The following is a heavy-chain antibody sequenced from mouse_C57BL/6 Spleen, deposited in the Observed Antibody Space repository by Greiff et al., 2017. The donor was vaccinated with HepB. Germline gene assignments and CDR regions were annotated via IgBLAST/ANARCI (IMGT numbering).Heavy chain of an antibody. Sequence: VQLVESGPGLVQPSQSLSITCTVSGFSLTSYGVHWVRQSPGKGLEWLGVIWSGGSTDYNAAFISRLSISKDNSKSQVFFKMNSLQADDTAIYYCARTPSYYSNWFAYWGQGTLVTVSA. CDR1: GFSLTSYG. D-gene: IGHD2-5*01. J-gene: IGHJ3*01. CDR2: IWSGGST. CDR3: ARTPSYYSNWFAY. V-gene: IGHV2-2*01.